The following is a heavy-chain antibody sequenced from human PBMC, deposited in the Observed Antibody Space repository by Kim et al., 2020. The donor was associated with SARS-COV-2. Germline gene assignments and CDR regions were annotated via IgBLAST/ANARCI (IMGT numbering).Heavy chain of an antibody. D-gene: IGHD3-10*01. CDR3: ARGTLRGVLGY. CDR2: T. Sequence: TYYADSVKGRFTISRDNSKNTLYLKMNSLRAEDTAVYYCARGTLRGVLGYWGQGTLVTVSS. V-gene: IGHV3-53*01. J-gene: IGHJ4*02.